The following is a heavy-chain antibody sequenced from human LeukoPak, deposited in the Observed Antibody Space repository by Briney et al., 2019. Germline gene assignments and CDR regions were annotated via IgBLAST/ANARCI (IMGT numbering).Heavy chain of an antibody. D-gene: IGHD1-14*01. J-gene: IGHJ3*02. CDR2: INHGGTT. CDR1: GGSFSGYY. Sequence: PSETLSLTCAVYGGSFSGYYWSWIRQPPGKGLEWIGEINHGGTTNYNPSLKSRVTISVDTSKNQFSLKLSSVTAADTAVYSCARGEAHNPYAFDIWGQGTTVTVSS. CDR3: ARGEAHNPYAFDI. V-gene: IGHV4-34*01.